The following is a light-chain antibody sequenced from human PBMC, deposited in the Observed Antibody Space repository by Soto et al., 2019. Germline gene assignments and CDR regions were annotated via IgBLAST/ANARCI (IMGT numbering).Light chain of an antibody. J-gene: IGLJ1*01. CDR1: SSNIGSNY. CDR3: AAWDDSLSAHYV. V-gene: IGLV1-47*02. Sequence: QSVLTQPPSASGTPGQRVTSSCSGSSSNIGSNYVYWYQQLPGTAPKLLIYSNNQRPSGVPDRFSGSKSGTSASLAISGLRSEDEADYYCAAWDDSLSAHYVFGTGTKVTVL. CDR2: SNN.